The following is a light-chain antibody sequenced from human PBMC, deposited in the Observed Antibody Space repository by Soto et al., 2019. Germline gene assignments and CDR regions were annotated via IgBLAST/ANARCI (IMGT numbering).Light chain of an antibody. J-gene: IGKJ5*01. CDR1: RSVSSSY. V-gene: IGKV3-20*01. Sequence: EIVLTQSPGTLSFSPGERATLSGRASRSVSSSYLAWYQQKPGQAPRLLIYGASSRATGIPDRFSGSGSGTDFTLTISRLEPEDFAVYYCQQYGSSPPITFGQGTRLEIK. CDR2: GAS. CDR3: QQYGSSPPIT.